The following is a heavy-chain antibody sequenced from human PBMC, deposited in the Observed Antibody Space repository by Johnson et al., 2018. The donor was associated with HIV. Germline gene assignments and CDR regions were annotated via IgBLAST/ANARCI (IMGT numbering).Heavy chain of an antibody. CDR1: GFTASSNY. CDR3: AKGGYCTGGVCYRSVFREDDAFDI. Sequence: VQLVEAGGGLVQPGGSLRLACAASGFTASSNYLSSVRQAPGKVLEWGAVISGGGGSACDAGCVKGWFTIARGTSKNTLYLQMNSLRAEDTAVYYCAKGGYCTGGVCYRSVFREDDAFDIWGQGTMVTVSS. CDR2: ISGGGGSA. J-gene: IGHJ3*02. D-gene: IGHD2-8*02. V-gene: IGHV3-23*04.